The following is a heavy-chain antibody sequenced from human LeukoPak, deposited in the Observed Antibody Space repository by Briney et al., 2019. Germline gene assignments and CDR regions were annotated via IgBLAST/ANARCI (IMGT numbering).Heavy chain of an antibody. CDR3: ARDHHGSRTYKSYFDY. CDR2: MSTSGGT. Sequence: SETLSLTCTVSGSSISSYYWSWLRQPAGKGLEWIARMSTSGGTKYKPSLKSRATISVDNSKNQFSLKLTSVTAADQAVYYCARDHHGSRTYKSYFDYWGQGTQVTVSS. CDR1: GSSISSYY. J-gene: IGHJ4*02. V-gene: IGHV4-4*07. D-gene: IGHD3-10*01.